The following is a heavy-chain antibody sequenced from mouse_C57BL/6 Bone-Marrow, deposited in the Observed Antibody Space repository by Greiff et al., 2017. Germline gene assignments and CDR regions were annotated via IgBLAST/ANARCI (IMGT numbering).Heavy chain of an antibody. CDR2: ISSGGSYT. D-gene: IGHD4-1*01. CDR3: ASPGAMDY. Sequence: EVKVVESGGDLVKPGGSLKLSCAASGFTFSSYGMSWVRQTPDKRLEWVATISSGGSYTYYPDSVKGRFTISRDNAKNTLYLQMSSLKSEDTAMYYCASPGAMDYWGQGTSVTVSS. J-gene: IGHJ4*01. V-gene: IGHV5-6*01. CDR1: GFTFSSYG.